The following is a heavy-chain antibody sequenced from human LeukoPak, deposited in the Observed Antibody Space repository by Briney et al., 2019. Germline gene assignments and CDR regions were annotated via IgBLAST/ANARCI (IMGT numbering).Heavy chain of an antibody. J-gene: IGHJ3*02. CDR1: GGSFSGYY. V-gene: IGHV4-34*01. Sequence: PSETLSLTCAVYGGSFSGYYWSWIRKPPGKGLEWIGEINHSGSTNYNPSLKSRVTISVDTSKNQFSLKLSSVTAADTAVYYCARGSIEVQNAFDIWGQGTMVTVSS. CDR2: INHSGST. D-gene: IGHD6-6*01. CDR3: ARGSIEVQNAFDI.